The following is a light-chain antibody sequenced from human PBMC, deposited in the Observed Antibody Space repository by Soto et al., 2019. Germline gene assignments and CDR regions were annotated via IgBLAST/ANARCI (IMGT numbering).Light chain of an antibody. CDR3: QQSYSTPIT. Sequence: DIQMTQSPSSLSASVGDRVTITCRASQSISSYLNWYQQKPGKAPKLLIYAASSLQSGVPSRFNGSRSGTDFTLTISSLQPEDFATYYCQQSYSTPITFGKGTRLEIK. CDR2: AAS. CDR1: QSISSY. J-gene: IGKJ5*01. V-gene: IGKV1-39*01.